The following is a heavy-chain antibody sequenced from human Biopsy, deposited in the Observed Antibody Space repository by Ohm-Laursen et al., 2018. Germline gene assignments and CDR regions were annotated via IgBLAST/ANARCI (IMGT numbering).Heavy chain of an antibody. J-gene: IGHJ6*02. D-gene: IGHD6-13*01. V-gene: IGHV2-70*11. CDR2: VDWDDYK. CDR1: GFSLSARGMC. CDR3: ARTPILIVSAGLVYRHRRHLQGMDV. Sequence: TQTLTLTCSFSGFSLSARGMCVSWIRQAPGKALEWLARVDWDDYKDYSASLQTKLSISKDISNDQVVLTVNNMDPADTATYYCARTPILIVSAGLVYRHRRHLQGMDVWGQGIAVTVS.